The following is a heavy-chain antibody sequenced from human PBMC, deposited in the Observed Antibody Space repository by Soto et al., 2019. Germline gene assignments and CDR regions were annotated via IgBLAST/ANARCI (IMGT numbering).Heavy chain of an antibody. CDR1: GGSFSGYY. Sequence: PSETLSLTCAVYGGSFSGYYWSWIRQPPGKGLEWIGEIFHDGNTNYSPSLKSRVTISVDKSQNQFSLNVYSVTAADTAVYYCARHEGWTGPDQWGQGTLVTVSS. CDR3: ARHEGWTGPDQ. CDR2: IFHDGNT. J-gene: IGHJ5*02. V-gene: IGHV4-34*12. D-gene: IGHD2-8*02.